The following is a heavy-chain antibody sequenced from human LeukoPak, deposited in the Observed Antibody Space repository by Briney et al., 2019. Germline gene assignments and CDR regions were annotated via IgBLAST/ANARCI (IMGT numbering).Heavy chain of an antibody. Sequence: GGSLRLSCVASGFSFRTYAVHWVRQAPGKGLERVAVVSSDGTKVYYADSVRGRFTISRDNSKNTLYLQMTNLRPEDAAIYYCAKDYLGSSWSFDYWGQGTLVTVSS. CDR3: AKDYLGSSWSFDY. CDR1: GFSFRTYA. CDR2: VSSDGTKV. J-gene: IGHJ4*02. V-gene: IGHV3-30*18. D-gene: IGHD6-13*01.